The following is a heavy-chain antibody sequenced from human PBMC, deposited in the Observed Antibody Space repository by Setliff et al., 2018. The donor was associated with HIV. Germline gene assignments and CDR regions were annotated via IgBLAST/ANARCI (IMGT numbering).Heavy chain of an antibody. V-gene: IGHV4-59*01. CDR1: GGSISTYY. Sequence: SETLSLTCTISGGSISTYYWNWIRQPPGKGLEWIGYISYSGSTTYNPSLKSRVTLSVKTSKNQFSLKLNSVTAADTAVYYCAKDGYDSTNYYGFLDSWGPGTLVTVSS. D-gene: IGHD3-22*01. CDR2: ISYSGST. CDR3: AKDGYDSTNYYGFLDS. J-gene: IGHJ4*02.